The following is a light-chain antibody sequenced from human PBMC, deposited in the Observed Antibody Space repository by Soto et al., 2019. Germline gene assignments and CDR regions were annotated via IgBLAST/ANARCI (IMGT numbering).Light chain of an antibody. CDR3: QQYGSSPIT. CDR1: QSVGSN. Sequence: EILLTQSPATLPVSPGERATLSCRASQSVGSNLAWFQQKPGQAPRLLIYGSSTRATGVPARFSGSGSGADFTLTISSLEPEDFAVYYCQQYGSSPITFGQGTRLEIK. CDR2: GSS. J-gene: IGKJ5*01. V-gene: IGKV3-15*01.